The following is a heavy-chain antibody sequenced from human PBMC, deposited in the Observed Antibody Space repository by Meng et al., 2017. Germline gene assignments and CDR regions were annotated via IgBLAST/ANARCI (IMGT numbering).Heavy chain of an antibody. CDR3: ARSSIAARPWKSYFDY. J-gene: IGHJ4*02. Sequence: SVKVSCKASGGTFSSYTISWVRQAPGQGLEWMGRIIPILGIANYAQKFQGRVTITADKSTSTAYMELSSLRSEDTAVYYCARSSIAARPWKSYFDYWGQGTLVTVSS. D-gene: IGHD6-6*01. CDR2: IIPILGIA. CDR1: GGTFSSYT. V-gene: IGHV1-69*02.